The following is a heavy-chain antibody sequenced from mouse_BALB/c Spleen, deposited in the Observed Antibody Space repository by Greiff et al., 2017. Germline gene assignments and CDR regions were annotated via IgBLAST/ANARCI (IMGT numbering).Heavy chain of an antibody. CDR1: GFNIKDYY. J-gene: IGHJ4*01. CDR2: IDPANGNT. CDR3: ASKELRGDY. V-gene: IGHV14-1*02. D-gene: IGHD1-1*01. Sequence: EVQLQESGAELVRPGALVKLSCKASGFNIKDYYMHWVKQRPEQGLEWIGRIDPANGNTKYDPKFQGKATITADTSSNTAYLQLSSLTSEDTAVYYCASKELRGDYWGQGTSVTVSS.